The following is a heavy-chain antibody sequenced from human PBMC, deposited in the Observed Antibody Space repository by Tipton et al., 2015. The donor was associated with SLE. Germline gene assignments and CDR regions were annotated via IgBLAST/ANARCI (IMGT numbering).Heavy chain of an antibody. V-gene: IGHV4-61*02. D-gene: IGHD6-19*01. Sequence: TLSLTCTVSGGSLSIGYYYWSWIRQPAGKGLEWIGRVYASGSTHYNPSLNSRVTISVDTSKNQFSLKVSSVTAADTAVYYCASSGYSTGPGAFDFWGQGTLVIVSS. CDR3: ASSGYSTGPGAFDF. CDR1: GGSLSIGYYY. CDR2: VYASGST. J-gene: IGHJ3*01.